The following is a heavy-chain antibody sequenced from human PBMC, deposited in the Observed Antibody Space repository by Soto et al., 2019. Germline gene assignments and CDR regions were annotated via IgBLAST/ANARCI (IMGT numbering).Heavy chain of an antibody. CDR2: IIPIFGTA. V-gene: IGHV1-69*13. Sequence: SVKVSCKASGGTFSSYAISWVRQAPGQGLEWMGGIIPIFGTANYAQKFQGRVTITADESTSTAYMELSSLRSEDTAVYYCARDYDSSGYYYDWFDPWGQGTLVTVSS. CDR1: GGTFSSYA. D-gene: IGHD3-22*01. CDR3: ARDYDSSGYYYDWFDP. J-gene: IGHJ5*02.